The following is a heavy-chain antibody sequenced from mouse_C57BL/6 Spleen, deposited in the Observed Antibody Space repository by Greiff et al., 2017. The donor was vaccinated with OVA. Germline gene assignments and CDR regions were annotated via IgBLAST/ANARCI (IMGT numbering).Heavy chain of an antibody. Sequence: QVQLQQPGAELVKPGASVKLSCKASGYTFTSYWMHWVKQRPGRGLEWIGRIDPNSGGTKYNEKFKSKATLTVDKPSSTAYMQLSSLTSEDSAVYYCAREITTVVATWRYAMDYWGQGTSVTVSS. CDR2: IDPNSGGT. CDR1: GYTFTSYW. D-gene: IGHD1-1*01. V-gene: IGHV1-72*01. J-gene: IGHJ4*01. CDR3: AREITTVVATWRYAMDY.